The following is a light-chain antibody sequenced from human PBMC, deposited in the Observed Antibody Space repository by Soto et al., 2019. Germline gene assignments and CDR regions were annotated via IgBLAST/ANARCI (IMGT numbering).Light chain of an antibody. CDR3: QQYNNWTLYT. V-gene: IGKV3-15*01. J-gene: IGKJ2*01. CDR2: GAS. CDR1: QRVSSN. Sequence: EIVMTQSPATLSVFPGERATLSCRASQRVSSNLAWYQQRPGQAPRLLIYGASTRATGIPARFSGSGSGTEFTLTISSLQSEDFAVYYCQQYNNWTLYTFGQGTKVDIK.